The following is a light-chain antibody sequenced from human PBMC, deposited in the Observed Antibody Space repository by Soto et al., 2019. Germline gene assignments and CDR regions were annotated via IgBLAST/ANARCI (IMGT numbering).Light chain of an antibody. Sequence: DIQMTQSPSSLSASVGDRVTITCRASQSISSYLNWYQQKPGKAPKLLIYSASSLQSGVPSRFSDSGSGTDFTLTISSLPPDDFGTYYCQQSDSTPCTFGQGTKREIK. CDR1: QSISSY. CDR2: SAS. J-gene: IGKJ2*02. CDR3: QQSDSTPCT. V-gene: IGKV1-39*01.